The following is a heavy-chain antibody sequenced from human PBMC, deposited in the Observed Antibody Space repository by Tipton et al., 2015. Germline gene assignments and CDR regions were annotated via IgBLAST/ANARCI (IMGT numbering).Heavy chain of an antibody. V-gene: IGHV4-39*01. Sequence: GLVKPSETLSLTCNVSGGSISSSLYYWGWVRQPPGKGLEWIGSGHYSGRAYYNPSLMGRVTISMDTSKKQFSLRLTSVTAVDTAVYYCARRIGWFDYWGQGTLVTVSS. CDR3: ARRIGWFDY. CDR2: GHYSGRA. CDR1: GGSISSSLYY. D-gene: IGHD2-2*03. J-gene: IGHJ4*02.